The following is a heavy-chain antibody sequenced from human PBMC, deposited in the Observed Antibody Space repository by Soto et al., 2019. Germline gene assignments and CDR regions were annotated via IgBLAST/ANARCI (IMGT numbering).Heavy chain of an antibody. Sequence: SETLSLTCTVSGGSISSSSYYWGWIRQPPGKGLEWIGSIYYSGSTYYNPSLKSRVTISVDTSKNQFSLKLSSVTAADTAVYYCATEIQPRPIAADTNFHYCGQGTLVTVSS. CDR1: GGSISSSSYY. D-gene: IGHD6-6*01. J-gene: IGHJ4*02. V-gene: IGHV4-39*02. CDR2: IYYSGST. CDR3: ATEIQPRPIAADTNFHY.